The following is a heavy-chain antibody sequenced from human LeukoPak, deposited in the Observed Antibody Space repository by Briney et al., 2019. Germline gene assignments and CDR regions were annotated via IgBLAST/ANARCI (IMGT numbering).Heavy chain of an antibody. CDR2: IWYDGSNK. Sequence: GGSLRLSCAASGFTFNSYAMTWVRQAPGKGLEWVAVIWYDGSNKYYADSVEGRFTISRDNSKNTLYLQMNSLRAEDTAVYYCASKVGYYDSSGYSKQYWGQGTLVTVSS. CDR3: ASKVGYYDSSGYSKQY. V-gene: IGHV3-33*08. J-gene: IGHJ4*02. D-gene: IGHD3-22*01. CDR1: GFTFNSYA.